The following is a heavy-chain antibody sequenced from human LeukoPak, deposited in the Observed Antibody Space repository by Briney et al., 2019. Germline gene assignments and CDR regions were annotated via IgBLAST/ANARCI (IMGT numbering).Heavy chain of an antibody. V-gene: IGHV3-30*18. J-gene: IGHJ4*02. CDR3: AKDLHYGSADY. D-gene: IGHD3-10*01. CDR2: ISYDGSNK. CDR1: GFTFSSYG. Sequence: PGGSLRLSCAASGFTFSSYGMHWVRQAPGKGLEWVAVISYDGSNKYYADSVKGRFTISRDNSKNTLYLQMNSLRAEDTAVYYCAKDLHYGSADYWGQGIQVTVSS.